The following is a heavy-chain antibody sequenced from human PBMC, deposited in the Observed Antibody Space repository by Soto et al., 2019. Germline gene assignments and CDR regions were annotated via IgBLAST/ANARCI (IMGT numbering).Heavy chain of an antibody. V-gene: IGHV3-7*01. J-gene: IGHJ4*02. CDR2: IKQDGSEK. CDR3: ARDDYYDSSGYHFDY. D-gene: IGHD3-22*01. CDR1: GXTFSSYW. Sequence: GSLRLSGAASGXTFSSYWMSWVRQAPGKGVELVANIKQDGSEKYYVDSVKGRFTISRDNANNSLYLQMNILRAEDTAVYYCARDDYYDSSGYHFDYWGQGTLVTVSS.